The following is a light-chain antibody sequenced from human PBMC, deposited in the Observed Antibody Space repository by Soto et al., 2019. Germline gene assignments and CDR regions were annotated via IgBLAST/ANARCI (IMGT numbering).Light chain of an antibody. CDR1: QSISSD. J-gene: IGKJ2*01. CDR3: QQYNDWAGT. CDR2: GAS. Sequence: EIVMTQSPATLSVSPGERATLSCRAGQSISSDLAWYQQTPGQAPRLLIYGASSKVTGIPARFSGSGSGTEFTLTISSLQSEDFAIYYCQQYNDWAGTFGQGPKLEI. V-gene: IGKV3-15*01.